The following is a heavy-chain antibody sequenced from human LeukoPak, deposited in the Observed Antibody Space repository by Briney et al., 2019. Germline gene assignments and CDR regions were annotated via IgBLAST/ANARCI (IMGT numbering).Heavy chain of an antibody. D-gene: IGHD3-22*01. CDR1: GYSISSGYY. CDR3: ARVSYSGYLYYYYYMDV. Sequence: SETLSLTCTVSGYSISSGYYWGWIRQPPGKGLEWIGSIYHSGSTYYNPSLKSRVTISVDTSKNQFSLKLSSVTAADTAVYYCARVSYSGYLYYYYYMDVWGKGTTVTVSS. J-gene: IGHJ6*03. CDR2: IYHSGST. V-gene: IGHV4-38-2*02.